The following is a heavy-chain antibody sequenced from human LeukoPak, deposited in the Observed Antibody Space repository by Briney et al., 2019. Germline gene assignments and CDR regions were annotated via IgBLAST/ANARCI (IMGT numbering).Heavy chain of an antibody. CDR3: ARDSGVATSIDR. CDR1: GGSISTDY. J-gene: IGHJ5*02. Sequence: SETLSLTCSVSGGSISTDYWNWLRQPAGKGLEWIGRLYTNRRNDYNPSLKSRVTISVDKSKNQFSLNLISVTAADTAVYTCARDSGVATSIDRWGQGILVTVSS. V-gene: IGHV4-4*07. D-gene: IGHD5-12*01. CDR2: LYTNRRN.